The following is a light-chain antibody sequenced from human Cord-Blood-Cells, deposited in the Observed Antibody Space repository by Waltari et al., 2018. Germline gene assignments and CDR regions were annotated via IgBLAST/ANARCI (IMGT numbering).Light chain of an antibody. CDR3: QQRSNWPPWT. CDR1: QSVSSY. V-gene: IGKV3-11*01. CDR2: DAS. J-gene: IGKJ1*01. Sequence: EIVLTQSPATLSLSPGERATFPCRASQSVSSYLAWYQQKPGQAPRLLSYDASNRATGIPARFSGSGSGTDFTLTISSLEPEDFAVYYCQQRSNWPPWTFGQGTKVEVK.